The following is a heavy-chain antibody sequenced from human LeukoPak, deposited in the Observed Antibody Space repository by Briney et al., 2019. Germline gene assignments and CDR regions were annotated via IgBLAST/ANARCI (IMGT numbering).Heavy chain of an antibody. V-gene: IGHV1-2*02. J-gene: IGHJ4*02. CDR1: GYTFTGYY. D-gene: IGHD2-2*01. CDR2: INPNSGGT. Sequence: ASVKVSCKASGYTFTGYYMHWVRQAPGQGLEWMGWINPNSGGTNYAQKFQGRVTMTRDTSISTAYMELSRLRSDDTAVYYCARGHCSSTSCRSLDYWGQGTLVTVSS. CDR3: ARGHCSSTSCRSLDY.